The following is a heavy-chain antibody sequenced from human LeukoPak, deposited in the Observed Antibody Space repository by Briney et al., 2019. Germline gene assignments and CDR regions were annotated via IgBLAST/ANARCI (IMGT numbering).Heavy chain of an antibody. D-gene: IGHD7-27*01. CDR2: IYYSGST. CDR3: ARRNYLGYYYYYGMDV. CDR1: GGSISSSSYY. J-gene: IGHJ6*02. V-gene: IGHV4-39*01. Sequence: PSETLSLTCTVSGGSISSSSYYWGWIRQPPGRGLEWLGGIYYSGSTYYNPSLKSRVTISVDTSKNQFSLKLSSVTAADTAVYYCARRNYLGYYYYYGMDVWGQGTTVTVSS.